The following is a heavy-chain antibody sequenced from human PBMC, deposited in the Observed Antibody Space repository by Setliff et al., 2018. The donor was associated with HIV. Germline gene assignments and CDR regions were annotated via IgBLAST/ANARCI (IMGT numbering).Heavy chain of an antibody. CDR3: ARDATRGGDMDV. J-gene: IGHJ6*03. CDR1: GFSFSSYW. D-gene: IGHD2-15*01. V-gene: IGHV3-7*01. Sequence: GALRLSCAASGFSFSSYWMSWVRQAPGKGLEWVANIKEDGSEKYYVDSVRGRFTISRDNAKSSLYLQMNSLRAEDTAVYYCARDATRGGDMDVWAKGTTVTVSS. CDR2: IKEDGSEK.